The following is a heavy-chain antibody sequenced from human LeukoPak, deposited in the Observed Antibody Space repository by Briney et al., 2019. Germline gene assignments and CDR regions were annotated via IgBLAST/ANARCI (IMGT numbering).Heavy chain of an antibody. V-gene: IGHV3-23*01. CDR2: ISYSGGST. D-gene: IGHD3-22*01. Sequence: GGSLRLSCAASGFTFSSYAMSWVRQAPGKGLGWVSTISYSGGSTYYADSVKGRFAISRDSSKNTLYLQMNSLRAEDTAVYYCARDVETTRSVIVADWGQGTLVTVSS. CDR1: GFTFSSYA. J-gene: IGHJ4*02. CDR3: ARDVETTRSVIVAD.